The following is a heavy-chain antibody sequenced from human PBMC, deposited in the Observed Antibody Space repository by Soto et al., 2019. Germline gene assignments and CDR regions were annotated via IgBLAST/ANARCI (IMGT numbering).Heavy chain of an antibody. CDR1: GFTFSSYA. V-gene: IGHV3-23*01. CDR3: AKSSSSWYYFDY. D-gene: IGHD6-13*01. Sequence: EVQLLESGGGLVQPGGSLRLSCAASGFTFSSYAMSWVRQAPAKGLEWVSVISGSGGSTYYADSVKGRFTISRDNSKNTLYLQMNSLRAEDTAVYYCAKSSSSWYYFDYWGQGTLVTVSS. J-gene: IGHJ4*02. CDR2: ISGSGGST.